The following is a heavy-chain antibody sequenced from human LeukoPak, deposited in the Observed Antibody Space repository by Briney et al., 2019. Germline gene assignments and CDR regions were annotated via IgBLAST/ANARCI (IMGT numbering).Heavy chain of an antibody. Sequence: GASVKVSCKASGYTFTSYYMHWVRQAPGQGLEWMGIINPSGGSTSYAQKFQGRVTMTRDMSTSTAYMELSSLRSEDTAVYYCASRGYSYGDTFDYWGQGTLVTVSS. V-gene: IGHV1-46*01. CDR3: ASRGYSYGDTFDY. D-gene: IGHD5-18*01. CDR1: GYTFTSYY. CDR2: INPSGGST. J-gene: IGHJ4*02.